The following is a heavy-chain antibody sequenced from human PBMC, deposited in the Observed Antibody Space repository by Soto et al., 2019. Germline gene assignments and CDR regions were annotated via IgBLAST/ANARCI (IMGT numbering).Heavy chain of an antibody. CDR1: GVSISSSSYY. D-gene: IGHD6-19*01. CDR3: ARDRLIEWQWLVIDAFDI. V-gene: IGHV4-39*02. CDR2: IYYSGTT. Sequence: SETLSLTCSVSGVSISSSSYYWGWIRQPPGKGLEWIGSIYYSGTTFHNPSLKSRVSISVDTSKNHFSLNLTSVTAADTAVYYCARDRLIEWQWLVIDAFDIWGQGTMVTVSS. J-gene: IGHJ3*02.